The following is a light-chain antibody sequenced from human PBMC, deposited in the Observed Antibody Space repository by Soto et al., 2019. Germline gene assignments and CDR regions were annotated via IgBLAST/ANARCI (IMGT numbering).Light chain of an antibody. CDR2: GAS. V-gene: IGKV3-20*01. CDR3: QQYVSWT. J-gene: IGKJ1*01. Sequence: EIVLTQSPGTLSVPPGERATLSCRASQSISSNQLAWYQQKPGQAPSLLIYGASSRATGIPDRFSGSGSGTDFTLTISRLEPEDSAIYYCQQYVSWTFGQGTKVEIK. CDR1: QSISSNQ.